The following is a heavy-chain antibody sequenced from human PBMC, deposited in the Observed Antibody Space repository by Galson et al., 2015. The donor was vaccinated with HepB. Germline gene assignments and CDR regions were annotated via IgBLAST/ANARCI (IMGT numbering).Heavy chain of an antibody. J-gene: IGHJ4*02. CDR3: VAGTNY. CDR1: GYSFTSHW. V-gene: IGHV5-10-1*01. CDR2: IDPSDSYS. D-gene: IGHD6-19*01. Sequence: QSGAEVTKPGESLRISCRGSGYSFTSHWISWVRQMPGKGLEWMGRIDPSDSYSNYSPSFQGHVTISTDKSTSTAHLQWSSLKASDSAMYYCVAGTNYWGQGTLVTVSS.